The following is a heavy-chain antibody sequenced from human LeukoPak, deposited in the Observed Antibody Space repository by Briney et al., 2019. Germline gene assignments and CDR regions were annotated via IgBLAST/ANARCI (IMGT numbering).Heavy chain of an antibody. J-gene: IGHJ5*02. CDR1: GGTFSSYA. CDR3: ASWSVRQQLGYSWFDP. V-gene: IGHV1-69*05. CDR2: IIPIFGTA. D-gene: IGHD6-13*01. Sequence: SVKVPCKASGGTFSSYAISWVRQAPGQGLEWMGGIIPIFGTANYAQKFQGRVTITTDESTSTAYMELSSLRSEDTAGYYCASWSVRQQLGYSWFDPWGQGTLVTVSS.